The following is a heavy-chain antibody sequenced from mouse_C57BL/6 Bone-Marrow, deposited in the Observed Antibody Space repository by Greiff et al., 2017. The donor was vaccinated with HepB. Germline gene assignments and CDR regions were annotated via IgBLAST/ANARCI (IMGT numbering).Heavy chain of an antibody. J-gene: IGHJ1*03. CDR2: ISSGGDYI. CDR1: GFTFSSYA. Sequence: EVKLVESGEGLVKPGGSLKLSCAASGFTFSSYAMSWVRQTPEKRLEWVAYISSGGDYIYYADTVKGRFTISRDNARKTLYLQMSSLKSEDTAMYYCTRDLWDVYFDVWGTGTTVTVSS. CDR3: TRDLWDVYFDV. D-gene: IGHD4-1*01. V-gene: IGHV5-9-1*02.